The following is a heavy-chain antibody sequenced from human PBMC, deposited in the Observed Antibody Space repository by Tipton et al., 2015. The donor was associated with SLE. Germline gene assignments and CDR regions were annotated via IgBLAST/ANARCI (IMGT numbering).Heavy chain of an antibody. J-gene: IGHJ5*02. D-gene: IGHD3-3*02. V-gene: IGHV4-34*01. CDR1: GGSFSDYY. CDR3: ARGPPFMEWERNWFDP. Sequence: TLSLTCTVYGGSFSDYYWSWIRQPPGRGLEWIGEINHSGSSDYNPSLKSRVTISVDTSKNQISLKVRSVTDADTALYYCARGPPFMEWERNWFDPWGQGTQVTVSS. CDR2: INHSGSS.